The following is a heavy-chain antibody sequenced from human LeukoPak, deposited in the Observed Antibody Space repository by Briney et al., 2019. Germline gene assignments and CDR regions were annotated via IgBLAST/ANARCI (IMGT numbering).Heavy chain of an antibody. D-gene: IGHD5-12*01. J-gene: IGHJ4*02. CDR1: GCSISSSNW. Sequence: SGTLSLTCAVSGCSISSSNWWSFHREPPERVLESIGETYHSGSTNYNPSLESRVTISVDKSKNQFNLKLRSVTAGDTVVYYCAKVYSGLWGQGTLVTVAS. V-gene: IGHV4-4*02. CDR2: TYHSGST. CDR3: AKVYSGL.